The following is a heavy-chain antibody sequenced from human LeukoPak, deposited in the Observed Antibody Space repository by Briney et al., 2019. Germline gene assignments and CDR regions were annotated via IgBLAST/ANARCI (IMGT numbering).Heavy chain of an antibody. CDR2: IRYDGSNK. CDR3: AKDGRPGSYWYLDAFDI. Sequence: GGSLRLSCAASGFTFSSYGMHWVRQAPGKGLEWVAFIRYDGSNKYYADSVKGRFTISRDNSKNTLYLQMNSLRAEDAAVYYCAKDGRPGSYWYLDAFDIWGQGTMVTVSS. J-gene: IGHJ3*02. D-gene: IGHD3-10*01. V-gene: IGHV3-30*02. CDR1: GFTFSSYG.